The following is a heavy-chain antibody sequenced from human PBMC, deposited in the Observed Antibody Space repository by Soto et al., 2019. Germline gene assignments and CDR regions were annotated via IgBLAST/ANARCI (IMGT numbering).Heavy chain of an antibody. Sequence: ASVKVSCKVSGYTLTELSMHWVRQAPGKGLEWMGGFDPEDGETIYAQKFQGRVTMTEDTSTDTAYMELSSLRSEDTAVYYCATGGTYHYGSGSHYNGPFDYSGQGTLVTVSS. CDR3: ATGGTYHYGSGSHYNGPFDY. CDR2: FDPEDGET. D-gene: IGHD3-10*01. V-gene: IGHV1-24*01. J-gene: IGHJ4*02. CDR1: GYTLTELS.